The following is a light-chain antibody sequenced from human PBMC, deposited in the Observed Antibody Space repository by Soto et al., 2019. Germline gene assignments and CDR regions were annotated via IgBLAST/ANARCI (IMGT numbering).Light chain of an antibody. CDR2: GAS. CDR3: QQYRHWPRT. V-gene: IGKV3-15*01. CDR1: QSISSN. Sequence: EVVLTQSPATLSVSLGDRATLSCRASQSISSNVAWYQQNPGQTPRLLIYGASTRATGIPARFSGSGSGTEFTLTISSLQSEDFAVYYCQQYRHWPRTFGQGTKVDIK. J-gene: IGKJ1*01.